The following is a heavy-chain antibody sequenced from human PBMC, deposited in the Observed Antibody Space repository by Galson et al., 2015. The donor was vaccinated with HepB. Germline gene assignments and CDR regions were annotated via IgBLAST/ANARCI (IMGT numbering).Heavy chain of an antibody. V-gene: IGHV3-30-3*01. CDR3: ARSGYADDAFDI. J-gene: IGHJ3*02. CDR1: GFTFSSYA. CDR2: ISYDGSNK. Sequence: SLRLSCAASGFTFSSYAMHWVRQAPGKGLEWVAVISYDGSNKYYADSVKGRFTISRDNSKNTLYLHMNSLRAEDTAVYYCARSGYADDAFDIWGQGTMVTVSS. D-gene: IGHD3-22*01.